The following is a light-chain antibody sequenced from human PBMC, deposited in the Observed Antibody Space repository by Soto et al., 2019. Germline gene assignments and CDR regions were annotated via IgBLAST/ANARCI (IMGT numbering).Light chain of an antibody. CDR2: SNN. Sequence: QSVLTQPPSASGTPGQRVIISCSGSSSNIGSKTVNWYQQLPGTAPKLLIYSNNQRPSGVPDRFSGSKSGTSASLAISGLQSEDEADYYCAAWDDSLNGWVFGGGTKLTVL. CDR3: AAWDDSLNGWV. V-gene: IGLV1-44*01. CDR1: SSNIGSKT. J-gene: IGLJ3*02.